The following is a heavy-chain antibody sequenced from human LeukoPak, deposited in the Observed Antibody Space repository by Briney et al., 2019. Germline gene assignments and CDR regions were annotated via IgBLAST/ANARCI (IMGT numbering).Heavy chain of an antibody. Sequence: SETLSLTCTVSGGSISSYYWSWIRQPPGKGLEWIGYIYYSGSTNYNPSLKSRVTISVDTSKNQFSLKLSSVTAADTAVYYCARSTILRREWFDPLGQGTLVTVSS. J-gene: IGHJ5*02. D-gene: IGHD5/OR15-5a*01. CDR1: GGSISSYY. V-gene: IGHV4-59*01. CDR3: ARSTILRREWFDP. CDR2: IYYSGST.